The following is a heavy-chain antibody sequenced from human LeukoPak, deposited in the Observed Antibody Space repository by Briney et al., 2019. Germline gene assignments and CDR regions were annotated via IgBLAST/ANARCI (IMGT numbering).Heavy chain of an antibody. J-gene: IGHJ4*02. V-gene: IGHV3-30*02. CDR1: GFTFSSYG. CDR2: IQYDGSKK. Sequence: PGGSLRLSCAASGFTFSSYGMHWVRQAPGKGLEWVTFIQYDGSKKYYADSVKGRFTISRDNSKNTLYLEMNSLRAEDTAVYYCAKDIGSYYDYWGQGTLVTVSS. CDR3: AKDIGSYYDY. D-gene: IGHD3-10*01.